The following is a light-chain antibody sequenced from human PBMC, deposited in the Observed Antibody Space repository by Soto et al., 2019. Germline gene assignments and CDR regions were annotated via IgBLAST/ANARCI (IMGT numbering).Light chain of an antibody. Sequence: QSVLTQPPSVSGAPGQRVTISCTGSSSNIGAGYDVHWYQQLPGTEPKLLIYGNSNRPSGVPDRFSGSKSGTSASLASTGLEAEDVADYYCQSYDSSLSGKVFGGGTKLTVL. J-gene: IGLJ2*01. CDR2: GNS. CDR3: QSYDSSLSGKV. V-gene: IGLV1-40*01. CDR1: SSNIGAGYD.